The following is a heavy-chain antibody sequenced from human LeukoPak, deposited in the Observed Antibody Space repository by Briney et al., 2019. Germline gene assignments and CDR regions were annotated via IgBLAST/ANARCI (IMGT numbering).Heavy chain of an antibody. D-gene: IGHD3-3*01. CDR3: ARERDNDFWSGYYTPPDDQ. CDR1: GFIFSSFG. CDR2: ISHDGRAQ. V-gene: IGHV3-30*03. Sequence: GGSLRLSCAASGFIFSSFGIQWVRQAPGKGLEWVAVISHDGRAQFYADSVKGRFTVSRDNSKNTLHLQMNSLRTEDTAVYYCARERDNDFWSGYYTPPDDQWGQGTLVTVSS. J-gene: IGHJ4*02.